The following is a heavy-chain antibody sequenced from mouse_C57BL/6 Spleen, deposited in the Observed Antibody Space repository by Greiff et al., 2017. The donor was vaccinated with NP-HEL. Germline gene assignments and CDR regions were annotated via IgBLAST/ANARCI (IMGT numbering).Heavy chain of an antibody. D-gene: IGHD3-3*01. V-gene: IGHV3-1*01. CDR1: GYSITSGYD. J-gene: IGHJ1*03. CDR3: AREKEGTYWYFDV. CDR2: IRYSDNT. Sequence: EVKLLESGPGRGKPSQSRSLTCNVTGYSITSGYDWHWSRHVPGKKLEGMSYIRYSDNTNYNPSLKSRISITHDTSKNHFFLKLNSVTTEDTATYYCAREKEGTYWYFDVWGTGTTVTVSS.